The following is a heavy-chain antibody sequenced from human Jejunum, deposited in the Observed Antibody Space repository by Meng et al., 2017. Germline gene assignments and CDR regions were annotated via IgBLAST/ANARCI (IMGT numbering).Heavy chain of an antibody. V-gene: IGHV4-61*01. CDR1: GDSVSSDNYY. D-gene: IGHD1-26*01. Sequence: QLQGPGPGPVRPMETRSLTLLLSGDSVSSDNYYWSWIRQPPGKGLEWIGYIYYSGSTDHNPSLKSRVTMSVDTSRNQFSLNLSSVTAADTAVYYCARVILYSGSYYFDSWGQGTLVTVSS. J-gene: IGHJ4*02. CDR2: IYYSGST. CDR3: ARVILYSGSYYFDS.